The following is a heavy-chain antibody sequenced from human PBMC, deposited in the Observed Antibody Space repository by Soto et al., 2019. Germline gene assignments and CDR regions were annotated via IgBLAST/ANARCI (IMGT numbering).Heavy chain of an antibody. CDR1: GFTVSSNY. CDR3: AGSVVGGFDY. V-gene: IGHV3-66*01. J-gene: IGHJ4*02. D-gene: IGHD2-15*01. CDR2: VYIGGNT. Sequence: EVQLVESGGGLVQPGGSLRLSCAASGFTVSSNYMSWVRQAPGKGLEWVSVVYIGGNTYYAESVEDRFTISRDNFQNMLYLQMTSLRAEDTAGYDWAGSVVGGFDYWGQGTLVTVSS.